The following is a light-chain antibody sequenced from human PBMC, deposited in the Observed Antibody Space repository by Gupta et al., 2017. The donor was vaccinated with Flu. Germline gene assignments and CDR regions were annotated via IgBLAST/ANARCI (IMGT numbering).Light chain of an antibody. CDR3: QQYGSSPL. CDR2: GAS. V-gene: IGKV3-20*01. J-gene: IGKJ2*01. Sequence: IVLTQSPGTLSLSPGERATLSCRASQSVSSSYLAWYQQKPGQAPRLLIYGASIRAPGIPDRFSGSGSGTYFTLTISRLEPEDFAVYYCQQYGSSPLVGQGTKLEIK. CDR1: QSVSSSY.